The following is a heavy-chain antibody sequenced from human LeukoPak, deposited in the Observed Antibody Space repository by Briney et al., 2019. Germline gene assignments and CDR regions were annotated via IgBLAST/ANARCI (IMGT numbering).Heavy chain of an antibody. CDR2: IYYSGST. J-gene: IGHJ4*02. Sequence: SETLSLTCAVSGGSLSSYYGSWIRQPPGQGLGWMGYIYYSGSTNYNPSLKSRVTISVDTSKNQFSLRLSSVTAADTALYCCARHAAFADYQSHLTHFDYWGQGTLVTVSS. V-gene: IGHV4-59*08. CDR3: ARHAAFADYQSHLTHFDY. D-gene: IGHD4/OR15-4a*01. CDR1: GGSLSSYY.